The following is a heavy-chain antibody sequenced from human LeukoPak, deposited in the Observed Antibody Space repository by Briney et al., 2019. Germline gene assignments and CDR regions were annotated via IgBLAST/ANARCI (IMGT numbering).Heavy chain of an antibody. Sequence: SETLSLTCTVSGYSISSGYYWGWIRQPPGKGLEWIGNIYPSGTTYYNPSLKTRVTISVDTSKNQFSLKLSSVTAADTAVYYCARALFGVVITPNFDYWGQGTLVTVSS. J-gene: IGHJ4*02. V-gene: IGHV4-38-2*02. D-gene: IGHD3-3*01. CDR2: IYPSGTT. CDR3: ARALFGVVITPNFDY. CDR1: GYSISSGYY.